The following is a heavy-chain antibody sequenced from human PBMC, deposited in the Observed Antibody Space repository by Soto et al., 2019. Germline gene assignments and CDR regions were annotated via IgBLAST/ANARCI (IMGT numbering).Heavy chain of an antibody. CDR1: GFTVSSNY. CDR2: IYRGGST. CDR3: ARSGYSSSWTGYYFDY. V-gene: IGHV3-53*01. D-gene: IGHD6-13*01. Sequence: GGSLRLSCAASGFTVSSNYMSWVRQAPGKGLEWVSVIYRGGSTYYADSVKGRFTISRDNSKNMLYLQMNSLRAEDTAVFFCARSGYSSSWTGYYFDYWGQGTLVTVSS. J-gene: IGHJ4*02.